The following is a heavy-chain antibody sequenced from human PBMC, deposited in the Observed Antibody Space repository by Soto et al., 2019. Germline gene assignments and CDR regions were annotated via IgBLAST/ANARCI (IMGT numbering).Heavy chain of an antibody. D-gene: IGHD5-12*01. CDR2: IFYSGTT. J-gene: IGHJ4*02. Sequence: SESLSLTCTVSGVSINGRGYYWGWIRQPPGKGLEWIESIFYSGTTYYNPSLKSRITIAVDSSKNQFSLSLSSVTAADTAFYYCARKEDGYNRLFDYWGQGILVPVSS. CDR3: ARKEDGYNRLFDY. V-gene: IGHV4-39*01. CDR1: GVSINGRGYY.